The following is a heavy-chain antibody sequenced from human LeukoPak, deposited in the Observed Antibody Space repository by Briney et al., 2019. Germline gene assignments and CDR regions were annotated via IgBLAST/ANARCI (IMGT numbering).Heavy chain of an antibody. V-gene: IGHV1-69*05. D-gene: IGHD1-14*01. CDR3: ARVDRHHFYMDV. J-gene: IGHJ6*03. Sequence: SVKVSCKASGDTFNNYIITWVRQAPGQGLEWMGRVMPLFNTPNYAQKFQGRITIITDASTHTAYMELRSLRSEDTAVYSCARVDRHHFYMDVWGKGTTVTVSS. CDR2: VMPLFNTP. CDR1: GDTFNNYI.